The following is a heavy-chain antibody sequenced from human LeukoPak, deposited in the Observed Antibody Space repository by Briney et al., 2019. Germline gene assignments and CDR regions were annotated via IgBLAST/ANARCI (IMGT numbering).Heavy chain of an antibody. CDR2: ISWNSGSI. CDR3: VKSIYYDSSGPFDY. J-gene: IGHJ4*02. CDR1: GFTFDDYA. Sequence: GRSLRLSCAASGFTFDDYAVHWVRQAPGKGLEWVSGISWNSGSIGYADSVKGRFTISRDNAKNSLYLQMNSLRPEDMALYYCVKSIYYDSSGPFDYWGQGTLVTVSS. V-gene: IGHV3-9*03. D-gene: IGHD3-22*01.